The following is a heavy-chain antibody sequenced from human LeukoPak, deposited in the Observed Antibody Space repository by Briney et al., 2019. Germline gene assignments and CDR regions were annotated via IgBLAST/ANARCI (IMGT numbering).Heavy chain of an antibody. Sequence: SQTLSLTCGVSGASINSGGYSWSWIRQPPGKGLEWTGHISHSGSTYYNPSLKSRVTISVDRSKNQFSLKLTSVTAADTAVYYCARQGYCSGTSCYAGGDWFDPWGQGTLVTVSS. V-gene: IGHV4-30-2*01. CDR2: ISHSGST. D-gene: IGHD2-2*01. CDR3: ARQGYCSGTSCYAGGDWFDP. CDR1: GASINSGGYS. J-gene: IGHJ5*02.